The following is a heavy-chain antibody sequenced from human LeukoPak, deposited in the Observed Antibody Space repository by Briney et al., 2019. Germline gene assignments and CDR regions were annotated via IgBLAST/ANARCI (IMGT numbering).Heavy chain of an antibody. V-gene: IGHV3-23*01. D-gene: IGHD1-14*01. CDR1: GFTFSSYA. Sequence: PGGSLRLSCAASGFTFSSYAMSWVRQAPGKGLEWVSTISNSGGTTYYADSVKGRFTISRDDSENTLYLQMNSLRAEDTAVYYCAKATGYLLRGQGTLVTVSS. J-gene: IGHJ4*02. CDR2: ISNSGGTT. CDR3: AKATGYLL.